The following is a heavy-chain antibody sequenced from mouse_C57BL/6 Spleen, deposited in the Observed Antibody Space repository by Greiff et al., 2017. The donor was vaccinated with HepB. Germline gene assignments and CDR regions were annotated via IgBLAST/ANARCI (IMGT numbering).Heavy chain of an antibody. CDR3: ARAYYSNWEAMDY. D-gene: IGHD2-5*01. J-gene: IGHJ4*01. Sequence: VQLKESGPELVKPGASVKMSCKASGYTFTDYNMHWVKQSHGKSLVWIGYINPNNGGTSYNQKFKGKATLTVNKSSSTAYLELRSLTSEDSAVSYCARAYYSNWEAMDYWGQGTSVTVSS. CDR1: GYTFTDYN. V-gene: IGHV1-22*01. CDR2: INPNNGGT.